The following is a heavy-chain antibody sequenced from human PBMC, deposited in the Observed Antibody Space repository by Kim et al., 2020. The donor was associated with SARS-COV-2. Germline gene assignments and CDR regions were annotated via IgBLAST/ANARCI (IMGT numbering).Heavy chain of an antibody. CDR1: GGSISSGDYY. CDR2: IYYSGST. CDR3: ARVPYYYDSSGYYYQASFDY. J-gene: IGHJ4*02. D-gene: IGHD3-22*01. Sequence: SETLSLTFTVSGGSISSGDYYWSWIRQHPGNGLEWIGYIYYSGSTYYNPSLKSRLTISVHTSKNQFSLRLSSVTAADTAVYYCARVPYYYDSSGYYYQASFDYWGQGTLVTVSS. V-gene: IGHV4-31*03.